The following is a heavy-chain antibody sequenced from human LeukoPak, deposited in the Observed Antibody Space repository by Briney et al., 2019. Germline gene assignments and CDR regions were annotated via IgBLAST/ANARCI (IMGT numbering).Heavy chain of an antibody. V-gene: IGHV1-24*01. CDR3: VRLGSTSPGNWYKLFDQ. J-gene: IGHJ4*02. Sequence: ASVKVSCKVSGYTLTELSMHWVRQAPGKGLEWMGGFDPEDGETIYAQKFQGRVTMTRDTSTSTVYMELSSLRSEDTAVYYCVRLGSTSPGNWYKLFDQWGQGTLVTVSS. D-gene: IGHD2-2*01. CDR2: FDPEDGET. CDR1: GYTLTELS.